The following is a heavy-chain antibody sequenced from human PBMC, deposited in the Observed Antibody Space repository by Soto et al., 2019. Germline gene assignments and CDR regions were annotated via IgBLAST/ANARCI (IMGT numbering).Heavy chain of an antibody. D-gene: IGHD3-22*01. J-gene: IGHJ4*02. CDR1: RFTFSSYA. CDR2: ISGSGGST. CDR3: AKDTYYYDSSGYYYSY. V-gene: IGHV3-23*01. Sequence: GGSLRLSCAASRFTFSSYAMSWVRQAPGKGLEWVSAISGSGGSTYYADSVKGRFTISRDNSKNTLYLQMNSLRAEDTAVYYCAKDTYYYDSSGYYYSYWGQGTLVTVSS.